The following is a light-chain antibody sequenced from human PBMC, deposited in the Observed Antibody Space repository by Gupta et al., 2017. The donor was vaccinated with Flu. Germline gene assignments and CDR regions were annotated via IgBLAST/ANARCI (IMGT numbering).Light chain of an antibody. J-gene: IGLJ2*01. Sequence: SITISCTGTRSDVGGYNYVSWYQQHPGKAPKRIIYDVSNRPSGVSNRCSGSKSGNTASLTISGLQAEDEADYYCSSYTSSTTVVFGGGTELTVL. CDR3: SSYTSSTTVV. V-gene: IGLV2-14*03. CDR1: RSDVGGYNY. CDR2: DVS.